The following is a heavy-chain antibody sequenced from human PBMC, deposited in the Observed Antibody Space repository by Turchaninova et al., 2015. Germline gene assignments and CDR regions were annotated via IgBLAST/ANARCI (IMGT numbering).Heavy chain of an antibody. Sequence: QVQLQQWGAGLLKPSETLSLTCAVYGGSFSGYNWSWIRQPPGKGLEWIVEINHSGSTNDNPSLKSRDTISVDTSKNQFSLKLSAVTAADTAVYYCARYGSGYYFDYWGQGTLVTVSS. CDR3: ARYGSGYYFDY. CDR1: GGSFSGYN. D-gene: IGHD3-10*01. CDR2: INHSGST. V-gene: IGHV4-34*01. J-gene: IGHJ4*02.